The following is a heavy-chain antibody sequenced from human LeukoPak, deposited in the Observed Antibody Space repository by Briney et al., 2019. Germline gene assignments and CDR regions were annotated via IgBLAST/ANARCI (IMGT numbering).Heavy chain of an antibody. D-gene: IGHD4-23*01. Sequence: SGTLSLTCTVSGGSISSGGYYWSWIRQHPGKGLEWIGYIYYSGSTYYNPSLKSRVTISVDTSKNQFSLKLSSVTAADTAVYYCARVTTVVRGFDYWGQGTLVTVSS. CDR2: IYYSGST. V-gene: IGHV4-31*03. CDR1: GGSISSGGYY. J-gene: IGHJ4*02. CDR3: ARVTTVVRGFDY.